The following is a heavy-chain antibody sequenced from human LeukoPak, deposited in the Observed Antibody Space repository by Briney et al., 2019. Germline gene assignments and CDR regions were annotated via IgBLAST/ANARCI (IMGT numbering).Heavy chain of an antibody. D-gene: IGHD3-10*01. CDR2: VFYSGSI. Sequence: PSETLSLTCTVSGGSISSYYWSWIRQPPRKGLEWIGYVFYSGSINYNPSLKSRVTITIDASKNQFSLKLSSVTAADTAVYYCARLTSGTHPNFDYWGQGTLVTVSS. CDR1: GGSISSYY. CDR3: ARLTSGTHPNFDY. J-gene: IGHJ4*02. V-gene: IGHV4-59*08.